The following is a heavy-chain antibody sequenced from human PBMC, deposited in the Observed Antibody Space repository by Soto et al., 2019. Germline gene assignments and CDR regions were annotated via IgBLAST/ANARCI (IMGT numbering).Heavy chain of an antibody. Sequence: SETLSLTCAVYGGSFTGYYWTWIRQTPGKGLEWIGEINYRGSTYYNPSLESRITMAVGTSKNQFSLKLSSVTAADTAVYFCVRGQPHRITIFEVVIRSYDYGMDVWGQGTTVTVSS. CDR2: INYRGST. D-gene: IGHD3-3*01. CDR1: GGSFTGYY. CDR3: VRGQPHRITIFEVVIRSYDYGMDV. V-gene: IGHV4-34*01. J-gene: IGHJ6*02.